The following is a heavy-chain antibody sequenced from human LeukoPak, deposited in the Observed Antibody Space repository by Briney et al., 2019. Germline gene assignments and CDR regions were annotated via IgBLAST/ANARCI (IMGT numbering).Heavy chain of an antibody. D-gene: IGHD1-26*01. V-gene: IGHV1-2*02. CDR3: ARLGIGTTHAFDI. CDR1: GYTFTGYY. Sequence: ASVNVSCKASGYTFTGYYMHWVRQAPGQGLEWMGWINPNSSGTNYAQKFQGRVTITRDTSINTAYMELSRLRSDATAVYYCARLGIGTTHAFDIGGEGTMLT. J-gene: IGHJ3*02. CDR2: INPNSSGT.